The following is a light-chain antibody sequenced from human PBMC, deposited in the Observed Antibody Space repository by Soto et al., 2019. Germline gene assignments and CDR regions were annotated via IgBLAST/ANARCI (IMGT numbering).Light chain of an antibody. V-gene: IGKV1-12*01. CDR2: TGS. J-gene: IGKJ4*01. CDR3: QQANSFPLT. CDR1: QGISNW. Sequence: DIPMTQSPSSVSASVGDRVSITCRASQGISNWLAWYQQKPGRAPKLLIYTGSSLQSGVPSRFSGTGSGTDFTLTISSLQPEDVATYYCQQANSFPLTFGGGIKVEIK.